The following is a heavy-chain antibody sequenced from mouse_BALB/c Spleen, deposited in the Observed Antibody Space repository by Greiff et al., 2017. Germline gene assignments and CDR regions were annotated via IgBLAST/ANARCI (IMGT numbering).Heavy chain of an antibody. V-gene: IGHV1S127*01. CDR1: GYTFTSYW. J-gene: IGHJ4*01. CDR3: TSPPYGNYAMDY. D-gene: IGHD2-1*01. CDR2: IDPSDSYT. Sequence: QVQLQQPGAELVKPGASVKMSCKASGYTFTSYWMHWVKQRPGQGLEWIGVIDPSDSYTSYNQKFKGKATLTVDTSSSTAYMQLSSLTSEDSAVYYCTSPPYGNYAMDYWGQGTSVTVSS.